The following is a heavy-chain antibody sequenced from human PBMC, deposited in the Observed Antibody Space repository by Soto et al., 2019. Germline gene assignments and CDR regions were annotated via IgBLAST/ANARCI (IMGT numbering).Heavy chain of an antibody. Sequence: GSLRLSCAASGFTFSSYSMNWVRQAPGKGLEWVSSISSSSSYIYYADSVKGRFTISRDNAKNSLYLQMNSLRAEDTAVYYCARDLGHDPTTFYYWGQGTLVTVSS. CDR3: ARDLGHDPTTFYY. J-gene: IGHJ4*02. CDR1: GFTFSSYS. CDR2: ISSSSSYI. D-gene: IGHD1-1*01. V-gene: IGHV3-21*01.